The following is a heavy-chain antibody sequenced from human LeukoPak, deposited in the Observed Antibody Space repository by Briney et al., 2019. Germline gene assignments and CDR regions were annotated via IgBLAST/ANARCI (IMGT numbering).Heavy chain of an antibody. J-gene: IGHJ4*02. V-gene: IGHV3-48*03. Sequence: GGSLRLSCAASGFTFSSYEMNWVRQAPGKGLEWVSYISSSGSTIYYADSVKGRFTISRDNANNSLYLQMNSLRAEDTAVYYCAREKYYYDSRGYYGYWGQGTLVTVSS. CDR1: GFTFSSYE. CDR3: AREKYYYDSRGYYGY. D-gene: IGHD3-22*01. CDR2: ISSSGSTI.